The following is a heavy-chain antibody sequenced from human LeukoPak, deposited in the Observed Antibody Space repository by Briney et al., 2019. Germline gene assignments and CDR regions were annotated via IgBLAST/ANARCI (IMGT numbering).Heavy chain of an antibody. Sequence: SETLSLTCTVSGDSISSSHYYWGWIPQSPRKGLEWIGSIYSGGETHYNPSLNSRVTIFLDTSKNRFSLNLISVTATDTAVYYCVRDYSNFVQGDWDQGTLVTVSS. D-gene: IGHD4-11*01. V-gene: IGHV4-39*02. J-gene: IGHJ4*02. CDR2: IYSGGET. CDR1: GDSISSSHYY. CDR3: VRDYSNFVQGD.